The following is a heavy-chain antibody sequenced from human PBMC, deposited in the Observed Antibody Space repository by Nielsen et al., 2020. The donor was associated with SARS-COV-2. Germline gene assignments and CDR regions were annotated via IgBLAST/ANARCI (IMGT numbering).Heavy chain of an antibody. J-gene: IGHJ6*03. D-gene: IGHD6-13*01. CDR1: GGPISSSSYY. V-gene: IGHV4-39*01. CDR2: IYYSGST. CDR3: ASLKTRYSSYMDV. Sequence: SETLSLTCTVSGGPISSSSYYWGWIRQPPGKGLEWIGSIYYSGSTYYNPSLKSRVTISVDTSKNQFSLKLSSVTAADTAVYYCASLKTRYSSYMDVWGKGTTVTVSS.